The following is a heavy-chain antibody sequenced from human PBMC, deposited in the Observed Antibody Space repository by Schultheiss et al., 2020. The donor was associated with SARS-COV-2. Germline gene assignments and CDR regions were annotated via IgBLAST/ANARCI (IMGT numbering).Heavy chain of an antibody. CDR2: INHSGST. V-gene: IGHV4-34*01. Sequence: SQTLSLTCAVYGGSFSGYYWSWIRQPPGKGLEWIGEINHSGSTNYNPSLKSRVTISVDTSTNQFSLKLRSVTAADTAVYYCARGARMITFGGVIARGWFDPWGQGTLVTVSS. CDR1: GGSFSGYY. J-gene: IGHJ5*02. CDR3: ARGARMITFGGVIARGWFDP. D-gene: IGHD3-16*02.